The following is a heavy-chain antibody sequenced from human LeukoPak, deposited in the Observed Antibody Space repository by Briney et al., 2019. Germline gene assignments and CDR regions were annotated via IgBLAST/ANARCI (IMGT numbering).Heavy chain of an antibody. V-gene: IGHV1-2*02. D-gene: IGHD2-2*01. Sequence: ASVKVSCKASGYTFTGYYMHWVRQAPGHGLEWMGWINPNSGGTNYAQKFQGRVTMTRDTSISTAYMELSRLRSDGTAVYYCARDAVNIVVVPAATIVYYGMDVWGQGTTVTVSS. CDR2: INPNSGGT. CDR1: GYTFTGYY. J-gene: IGHJ6*02. CDR3: ARDAVNIVVVPAATIVYYGMDV.